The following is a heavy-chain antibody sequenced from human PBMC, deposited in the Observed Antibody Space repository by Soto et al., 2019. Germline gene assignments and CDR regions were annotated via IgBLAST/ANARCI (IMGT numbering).Heavy chain of an antibody. CDR1: GASLSGHY. V-gene: IGHV4-34*01. D-gene: IGHD3-22*01. Sequence: ESLALACAVYGASLSGHYWCGIRQPPGKGLEWIGEINHSGSTNYNPSLKSRVIISVDTSNNQFSLRLSSVTAADTAVYYCVRRVKDASGYYHFDYWGQGTLVTVSS. CDR3: VRRVKDASGYYHFDY. J-gene: IGHJ4*02. CDR2: INHSGST.